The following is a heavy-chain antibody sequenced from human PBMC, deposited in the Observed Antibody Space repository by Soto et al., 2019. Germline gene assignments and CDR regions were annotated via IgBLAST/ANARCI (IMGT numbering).Heavy chain of an antibody. V-gene: IGHV3-9*01. Sequence: EVQLVESGGGLVQPGGSLRLSCAASGFTFDDYAMHWVRQAPGKGLEWVLGISWNSGSIGYADSVKGRFTISRDNAKNSLYLQMNSLRAEDTALYYCAKGVGGSSWYGDGMDVWGQGTTVTVSS. D-gene: IGHD6-13*01. CDR2: ISWNSGSI. CDR1: GFTFDDYA. J-gene: IGHJ6*02. CDR3: AKGVGGSSWYGDGMDV.